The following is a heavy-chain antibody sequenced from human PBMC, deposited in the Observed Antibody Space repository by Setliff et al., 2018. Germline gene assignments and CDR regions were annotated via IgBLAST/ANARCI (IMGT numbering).Heavy chain of an antibody. CDR2: IYTRGST. Sequence: SSETLSLTCSVSGGSISSYYWSWIRQPPGKGLEWIGYIYTRGSTNYNPSLRSRVTISVDTAKKQFSLKLNSVTAADTAIYYCARGGGRIRQLGATGVHTFDIWGQGTMVTVSS. CDR1: GGSISSYY. D-gene: IGHD1-1*01. V-gene: IGHV4-4*08. CDR3: ARGGGRIRQLGATGVHTFDI. J-gene: IGHJ3*02.